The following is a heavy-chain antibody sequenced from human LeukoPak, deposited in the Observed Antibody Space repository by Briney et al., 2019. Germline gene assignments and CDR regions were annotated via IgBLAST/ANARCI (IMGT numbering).Heavy chain of an antibody. V-gene: IGHV1-2*02. D-gene: IGHD6-13*01. CDR1: GYTFTGYY. J-gene: IGHJ4*02. CDR2: INPNSGGT. Sequence: ASVKVSCKASGYTFTGYYMHWVRQAPGQGLEWMGWINPNSGGTNYAQKFQGRVTMTRDTSIGTACMELSRLRSDDTAVYYCARVDAAAAGTPDFDYWGQGTLVTVSS. CDR3: ARVDAAAAGTPDFDY.